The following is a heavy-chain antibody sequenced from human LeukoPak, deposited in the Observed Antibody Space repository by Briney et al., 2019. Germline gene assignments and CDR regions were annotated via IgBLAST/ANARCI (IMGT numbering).Heavy chain of an antibody. J-gene: IGHJ4*02. CDR2: ISGSGGST. V-gene: IGHV3-23*01. Sequence: PGGSLRLSCAASGFTFNNYAMSWVRQAPGKGLEWVSAISGSGGSTYYADSVKGRFTISRDNSKNTLYLQMNSLRAEDTAVYYCAKDAYGSGSYPDYWGQGTLVNVSS. CDR3: AKDAYGSGSYPDY. D-gene: IGHD3-10*01. CDR1: GFTFNNYA.